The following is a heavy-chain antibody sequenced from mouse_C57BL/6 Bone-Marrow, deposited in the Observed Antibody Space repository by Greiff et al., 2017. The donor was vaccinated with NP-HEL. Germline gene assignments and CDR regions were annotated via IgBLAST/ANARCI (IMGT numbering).Heavy chain of an antibody. D-gene: IGHD1-1*01. V-gene: IGHV14-4*01. J-gene: IGHJ4*01. CDR1: GFNIKDDY. Sequence: VQLQQSGAELVRPGASVKLSCTASGFNIKDDYMHWVKQRPEQGLVWIGWIDPENGDTEYASKLQGKATITADTSSNTCYLQLSSLTSEDTADYCCTRDYYDWYYAMDYWGQGTSVTVSS. CDR2: IDPENGDT. CDR3: TRDYYDWYYAMDY.